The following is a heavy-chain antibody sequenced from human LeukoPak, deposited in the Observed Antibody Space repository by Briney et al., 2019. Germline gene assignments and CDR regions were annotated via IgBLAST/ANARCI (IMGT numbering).Heavy chain of an antibody. CDR1: GFTFSNYA. CDR2: TSGSGGGT. V-gene: IGHV3-23*01. Sequence: GRTLRLSCAASGFTFSNYATSCVRQAPGKGLQWGSSTSGSGGGTYYADSVKGRFTISRDNSQDTLYLHMNSLRVEDTAVYYCAKEPDAYGAGSFDFWGQGTLVTVSS. CDR3: AKEPDAYGAGSFDF. J-gene: IGHJ4*02. D-gene: IGHD3-10*01.